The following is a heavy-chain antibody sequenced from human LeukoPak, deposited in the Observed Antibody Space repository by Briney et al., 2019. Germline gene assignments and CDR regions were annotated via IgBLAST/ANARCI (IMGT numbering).Heavy chain of an antibody. Sequence: PSETLSLTCTVSGYSISSGYYWGWIRQPPGKGLEWIGSIYHSGSTYYNPSLKSRVTISVDTSKNQFSLKLSSVTAADTAVYYCASFIAAAGNWGSDYWGQGTLVTVSS. V-gene: IGHV4-38-2*02. D-gene: IGHD6-13*01. J-gene: IGHJ4*02. CDR2: IYHSGST. CDR3: ASFIAAAGNWGSDY. CDR1: GYSISSGYY.